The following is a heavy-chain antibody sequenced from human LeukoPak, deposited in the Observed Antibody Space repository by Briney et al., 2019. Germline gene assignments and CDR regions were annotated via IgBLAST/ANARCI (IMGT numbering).Heavy chain of an antibody. CDR2: ISGSGGST. CDR1: GFTFSSYA. V-gene: IGHV3-23*01. D-gene: IGHD3-16*01. CDR3: ANFPDPYDYVWGSYDL. J-gene: IGHJ5*02. Sequence: GGSLRLSCAASGFTFSSYAMSWVRQSPGKGLEWVSAISGSGGSTYYADSVKGRFPNSRDNSKNTLYLQMNSLRPEDTAVYYCANFPDPYDYVWGSYDLRGQGTLVTVSS.